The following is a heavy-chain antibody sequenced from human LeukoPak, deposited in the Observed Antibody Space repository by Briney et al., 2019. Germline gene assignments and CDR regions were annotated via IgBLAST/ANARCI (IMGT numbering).Heavy chain of an antibody. CDR3: AKDQYYYDSSGYYPL. CDR1: GFTFSSYA. D-gene: IGHD3-22*01. Sequence: GWSLRLSCAASGFTFSSYAMSWVRQAPGKGLEWVSAISGSGGSTYYADYVKGRFTISRDNSKNTLYLQMNSLRAEDTAVYYCAKDQYYYDSSGYYPLWGQGTMVTVSS. V-gene: IGHV3-23*01. J-gene: IGHJ3*01. CDR2: ISGSGGST.